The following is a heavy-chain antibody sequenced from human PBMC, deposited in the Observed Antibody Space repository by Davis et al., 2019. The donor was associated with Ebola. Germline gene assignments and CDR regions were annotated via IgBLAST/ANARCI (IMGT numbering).Heavy chain of an antibody. CDR1: GGSISSGGYS. J-gene: IGHJ4*02. Sequence: SETLSLTCAVSGGSISSGGYSWSWIRQPPGKGLEWIGYSYHSGSTYYNPSLKSRVTISVDRSKNQFSLKLSSVTAADTAVYYCARAGWEGDFDYWGQGTLVTVSS. CDR2: SYHSGST. CDR3: ARAGWEGDFDY. D-gene: IGHD1-26*01. V-gene: IGHV4-30-2*01.